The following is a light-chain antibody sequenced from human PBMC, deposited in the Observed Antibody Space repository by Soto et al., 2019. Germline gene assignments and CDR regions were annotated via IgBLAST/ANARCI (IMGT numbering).Light chain of an antibody. Sequence: EIVLTQSPGTLSLSPGERATLSCRASQSVSSTYLAWYQQKPGQAPRLLIYGASSRATSIPDRFSGSGSGTDFTLTISILEPEDFAVYYCQQYGNSPKFTFGPGTKVDIK. CDR1: QSVSSTY. CDR2: GAS. V-gene: IGKV3-20*01. J-gene: IGKJ3*01. CDR3: QQYGNSPKFT.